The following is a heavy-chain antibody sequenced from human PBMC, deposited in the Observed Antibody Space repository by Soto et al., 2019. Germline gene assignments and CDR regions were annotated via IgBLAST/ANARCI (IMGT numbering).Heavy chain of an antibody. CDR1: GYTFTSYD. CDR3: ARALYYYGSGSYWEDYYYYYYMDV. V-gene: IGHV1-8*01. CDR2: MNPNSGNT. Sequence: ASVKVSCKASGYTFTSYDINWVRQATGQGLEWMGWMNPNSGNTGYAQKFQGRVTMTRNTSISTAYMELSSLRSEDTAVYYCARALYYYGSGSYWEDYYYYYYMDVWGKGTTVTVSS. D-gene: IGHD3-10*01. J-gene: IGHJ6*03.